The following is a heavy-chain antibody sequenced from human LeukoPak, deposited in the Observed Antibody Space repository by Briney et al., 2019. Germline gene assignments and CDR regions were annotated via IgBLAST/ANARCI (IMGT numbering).Heavy chain of an antibody. D-gene: IGHD3-22*01. V-gene: IGHV3-11*01. J-gene: IGHJ4*02. CDR3: ARAPGDSSGYH. CDR2: ISSRGSTI. Sequence: PGGSPRLSCAASGFRLSDYYMSWVRQAPGKGLEWVSYISSRGSTIYYADSVKGRFTISRDNAKNSLYLQMNSLRAEDTAVYYCARAPGDSSGYHWGQGTLVTVSS. CDR1: GFRLSDYY.